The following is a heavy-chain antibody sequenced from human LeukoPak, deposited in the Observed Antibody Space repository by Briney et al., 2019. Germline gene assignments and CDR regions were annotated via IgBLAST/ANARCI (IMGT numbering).Heavy chain of an antibody. CDR1: GYSFTSFG. CDR2: ISAYNGNT. V-gene: IGHV1-18*01. CDR3: ARDVATMVRGVIIAIDY. D-gene: IGHD3-10*01. Sequence: GASVKVSCKASGYSFTSFGISWVRQAPGQGLEWMGWISAYNGNTKYAQKFQGRVTMTTDTSTSTAYMELRSLRSDDTAVYYCARDVATMVRGVIIAIDYWGQGTLVTVSS. J-gene: IGHJ4*02.